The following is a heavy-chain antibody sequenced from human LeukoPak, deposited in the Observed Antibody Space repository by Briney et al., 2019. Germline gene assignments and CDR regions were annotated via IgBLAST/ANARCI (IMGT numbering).Heavy chain of an antibody. CDR3: ARDPAGVSGVLMVYATYYYYGMDV. CDR2: ISAYNGNT. J-gene: IGHJ6*02. Sequence: GASVKVSCKASGYTFTSYGISWVRQAPGQRLEWMGWISAYNGNTNYAQKLQGRVTMTTDTSTSTAYMELRSLRSDDTAVYYCARDPAGVSGVLMVYATYYYYGMDVWGQGTTVTVSS. V-gene: IGHV1-18*01. CDR1: GYTFTSYG. D-gene: IGHD2-8*01.